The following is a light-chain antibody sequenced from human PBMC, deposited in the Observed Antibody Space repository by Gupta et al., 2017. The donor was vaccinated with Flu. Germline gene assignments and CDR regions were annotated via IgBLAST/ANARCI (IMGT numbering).Light chain of an antibody. CDR3: QQDTKWPPT. V-gene: IGKV3-15*01. CDR2: GPH. Sequence: PPTLSMPPGERATVACRASQTLSSHSASHREPAGKSPRPIQCGPHSKATSNLARFSGSGSGTEFTLTISSVQSEDVAVYYCQQDTKWPPTFGQGTKLEIK. J-gene: IGKJ2*01. CDR1: QTLSSH.